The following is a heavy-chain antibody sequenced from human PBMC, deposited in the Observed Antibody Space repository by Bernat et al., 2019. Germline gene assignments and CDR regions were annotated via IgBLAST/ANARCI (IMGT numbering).Heavy chain of an antibody. Sequence: EVQLVESGGGLIQPGGSLRLSCAASGFTVSSNYMSWVRQAPGKGLEWVSVIYSGGSTYYADSVKGRFTISRDNSKNTLYLQMNSLRAEDTAVYYCARPFPEYASGWCLDYWGRGTLVTISS. D-gene: IGHD6-19*01. V-gene: IGHV3-53*01. CDR1: GFTVSSNY. CDR3: ARPFPEYASGWCLDY. J-gene: IGHJ4*02. CDR2: IYSGGST.